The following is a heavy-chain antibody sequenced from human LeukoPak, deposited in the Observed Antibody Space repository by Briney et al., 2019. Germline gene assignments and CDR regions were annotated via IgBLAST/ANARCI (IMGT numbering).Heavy chain of an antibody. D-gene: IGHD3-3*01. J-gene: IGHJ3*02. CDR2: ISSSSSYI. Sequence: GGSLRLSCAASGFTFSSYSMNWVRQAPGKGLEWVSSISSSSSYIYYADSVRGRFTISRDNAKNSLYLQMNSLRAEDTAVYYCARDYDFWSGYYPDDIWGQGTMVTVSS. V-gene: IGHV3-21*01. CDR1: GFTFSSYS. CDR3: ARDYDFWSGYYPDDI.